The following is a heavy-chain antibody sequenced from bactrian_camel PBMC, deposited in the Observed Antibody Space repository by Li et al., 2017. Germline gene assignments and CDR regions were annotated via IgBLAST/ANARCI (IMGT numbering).Heavy chain of an antibody. Sequence: HVQLVESGGGSVQTGGSLRLACTVSGYSVRSYCMGWFRQGLGRQREEVASVITRADMSYYADSVKGRFTISKDNAKNTLYLQLNSLKTEDTAMYYCAKGGSFGSYDSDSRGQGTQVTVS. D-gene: IGHD2*01. J-gene: IGHJ4*01. CDR3: AKGGSFGSYDSDS. CDR1: GYSVRSYC. V-gene: IGHV3S1*01. CDR2: VITRADMS.